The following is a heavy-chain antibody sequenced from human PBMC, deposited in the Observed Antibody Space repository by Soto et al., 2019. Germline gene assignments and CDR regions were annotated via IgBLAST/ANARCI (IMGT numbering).Heavy chain of an antibody. Sequence: ETLALTCTGSGASISSTDDYWGWVRQPRGKGLEWLGSIYYAGSTFHNPSLKRRATISVDTSRNQFSLRLSSVTASDTAVYYCAKHLEYTPSDGMDVWGQGTTVTASS. CDR3: AKHLEYTPSDGMDV. D-gene: IGHD2-2*02. CDR1: GASISSTDDY. J-gene: IGHJ6*02. CDR2: IYYAGST. V-gene: IGHV4-39*01.